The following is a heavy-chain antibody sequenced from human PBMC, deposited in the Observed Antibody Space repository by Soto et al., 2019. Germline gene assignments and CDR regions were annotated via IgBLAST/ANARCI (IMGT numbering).Heavy chain of an antibody. CDR2: ISAYNGNT. Sequence: ASGHTFTNFGISWVRQAPGQGREWMGWISAYNGNTNCAQNFQGRVTMTTDTSTSTAYMELRSLRSDDTAVYYCARARFIPVAGDYWGQGTLVTVSS. D-gene: IGHD6-19*01. CDR1: GHTFTNFG. CDR3: ARARFIPVAGDY. J-gene: IGHJ4*02. V-gene: IGHV1-18*01.